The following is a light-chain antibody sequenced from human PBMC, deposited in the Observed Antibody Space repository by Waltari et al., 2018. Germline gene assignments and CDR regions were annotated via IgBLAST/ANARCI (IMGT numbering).Light chain of an antibody. CDR2: DDS. CDR1: NIGIKS. V-gene: IGLV3-21*02. CDR3: QMWDSSSGHPYV. Sequence: SYVLTQSPSVSVAPGQTARITWGGDNIGIKSVHGSQQKPGTAPVLVVYDDSDRPSGIPERFSGSKSGNTATLTISRVEAGDEADYFCQMWDSSSGHPYVFGSGTKVTVL. J-gene: IGLJ1*01.